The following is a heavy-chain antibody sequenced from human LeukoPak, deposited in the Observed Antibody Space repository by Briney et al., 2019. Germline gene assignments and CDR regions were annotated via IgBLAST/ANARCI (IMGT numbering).Heavy chain of an antibody. V-gene: IGHV1-2*02. CDR3: ARDQAGDGLDV. Sequence: GASVEVSCKASGYTFTDYYMHWVRQAPGQGLEWMGWVNLNTGGTNYAQKFQGRVTMTRDTSISTAYMELSSLTSDDTAVYYCARDQAGDGLDVWGRGTMVTVSS. CDR1: GYTFTDYY. J-gene: IGHJ3*01. CDR2: VNLNTGGT. D-gene: IGHD6-19*01.